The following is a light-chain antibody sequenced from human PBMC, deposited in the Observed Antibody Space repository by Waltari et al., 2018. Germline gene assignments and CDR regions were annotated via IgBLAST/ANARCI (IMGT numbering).Light chain of an antibody. J-gene: IGLJ2*01. CDR1: SSDVGGYDY. CDR2: DVS. CDR3: SSYSSSSSHVV. V-gene: IGLV2-14*01. Sequence: QSALTQPASVSGSPGQSITISCTGTSSDVGGYDYVSWYQQHPGKAPKLMIYDVSNRPSGVSTRFSGSKSGNTASLTISGLQAEDEADYSCSSYSSSSSHVVFGGGTKLTVL.